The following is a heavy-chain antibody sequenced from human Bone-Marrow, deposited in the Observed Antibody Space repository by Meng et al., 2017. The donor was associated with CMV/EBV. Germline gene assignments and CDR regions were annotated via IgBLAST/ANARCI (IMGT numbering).Heavy chain of an antibody. V-gene: IGHV3-21*01. Sequence: GESLKISCAASGFTFSSYGMNWVRQAPGKGLEWVSSISSSSSDKFYTDSMKGRFTISRDNAKNLLYLQMNSLRAEDTAVYYCVRDYCTNGVCLDAFAVWGQGTMVTVSS. CDR3: VRDYCTNGVCLDAFAV. J-gene: IGHJ3*01. D-gene: IGHD2-8*01. CDR1: GFTFSSYG. CDR2: ISSSSSDK.